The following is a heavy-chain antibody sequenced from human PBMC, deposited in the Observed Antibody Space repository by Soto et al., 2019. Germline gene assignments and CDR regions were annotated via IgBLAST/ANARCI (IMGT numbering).Heavy chain of an antibody. CDR3: ARNMDYYYGPGSGNGHGV. J-gene: IGHJ6*02. CDR1: GYTFTAYY. CDR2: INPKFGDT. V-gene: IGHV1-2*02. D-gene: IGHD3-10*01. Sequence: QVQLVQSGAEVKEPGDSVRVSCEASGYTFTAYYIHWVRQAPGQGLEWMGWINPKFGDTTYAQDFQGRLTLTRDMSISTVYMDLSRLTSDDKDIYYCARNMDYYYGPGSGNGHGVWGQGTTVNVFS.